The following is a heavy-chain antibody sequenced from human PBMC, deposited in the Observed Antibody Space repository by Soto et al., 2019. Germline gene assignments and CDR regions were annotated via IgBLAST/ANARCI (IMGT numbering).Heavy chain of an antibody. CDR1: GFTFPSYV. D-gene: IGHD2-15*01. CDR2: MNLNSGNT. V-gene: IGHV1-8*01. Sequence: ASVKVSCKASGFTFPSYVVQWVRQARGQRLEWMGWMNLNSGNTGYAQKFQGRVTMTRNTSISTAYMELSSLRSEDTAVYYCARVGYCSGGSCYSGLAWFDPWGQGTLVTVSS. J-gene: IGHJ5*02. CDR3: ARVGYCSGGSCYSGLAWFDP.